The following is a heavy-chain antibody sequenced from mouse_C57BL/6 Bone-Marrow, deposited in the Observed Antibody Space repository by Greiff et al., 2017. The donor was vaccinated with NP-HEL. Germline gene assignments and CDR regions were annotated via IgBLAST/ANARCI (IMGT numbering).Heavy chain of an antibody. J-gene: IGHJ3*01. CDR3: ARGWVLFAY. CDR2: INPNNGGT. CDR1: GYTFTDYN. Sequence: EVKLMESGPELVKPGASVKMSCKASGYTFTDYNMHWVKQSHGKSLEWIGYINPNNGGTSYNQKFKGKATLTVNKSSSTAYMELRSLTSEDSAVYYCARGWVLFAYWGQGTLVTVSA. V-gene: IGHV1-22*01. D-gene: IGHD3-3*01.